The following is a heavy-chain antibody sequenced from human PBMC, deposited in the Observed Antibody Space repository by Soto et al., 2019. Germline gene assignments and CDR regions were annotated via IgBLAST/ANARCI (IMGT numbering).Heavy chain of an antibody. J-gene: IGHJ4*02. CDR3: AKDRRAGGNSAFYFDF. D-gene: IGHD3-16*01. Sequence: GGSLRLSCAASGFKFSNYAMSWVRQAPGKGLEWGSLISATGGGTYYADSVKGRFTISRDNSHNTLYLQVHSLTAEDTAVYYCAKDRRAGGNSAFYFDFWGQGAQVTVPS. CDR1: GFKFSNYA. CDR2: ISATGGGT. V-gene: IGHV3-23*01.